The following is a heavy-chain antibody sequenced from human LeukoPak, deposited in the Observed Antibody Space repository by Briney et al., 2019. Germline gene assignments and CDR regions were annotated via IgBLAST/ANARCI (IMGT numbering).Heavy chain of an antibody. CDR2: IYSRGGT. V-gene: IGHV3-53*01. D-gene: IGHD6-13*01. CDR3: ARDPPGIAASGTYY. CDR1: GFSVRKHY. Sequence: GSLRLSCAVSGFSVRKHYMDWVRQAPGKGLEWVSLIYSRGGTSYADSVKGRFTISRDSSKNTLFLQMNSLRVEDTAVYYCARDPPGIAASGTYYWGQGTLVTVSS. J-gene: IGHJ4*02.